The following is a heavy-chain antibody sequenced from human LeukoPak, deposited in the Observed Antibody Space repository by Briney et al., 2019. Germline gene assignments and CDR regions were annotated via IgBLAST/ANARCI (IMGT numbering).Heavy chain of an antibody. CDR2: ISSSGSTI. V-gene: IGHV3-11*01. CDR1: GLTFSDYY. Sequence: PGGSLRLSCAASGLTFSDYYMSWIRQAPGKGLEWVSYISSSGSTIYYADSVKGRFTISRDNAKNSLYLQMNSLRAEDTAVYCCASWNDEGFDYWGQGTLVTVSS. J-gene: IGHJ4*02. CDR3: ASWNDEGFDY. D-gene: IGHD1-1*01.